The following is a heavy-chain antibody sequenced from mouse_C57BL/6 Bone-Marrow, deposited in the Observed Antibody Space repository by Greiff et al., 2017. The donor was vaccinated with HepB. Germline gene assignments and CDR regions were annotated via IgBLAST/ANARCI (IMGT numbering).Heavy chain of an antibody. V-gene: IGHV6-3*01. D-gene: IGHD1-1*01. J-gene: IGHJ2*01. CDR1: GFTFSNYW. Sequence: EVKVEESGGGLVQPGGSMKLSCVASGFTFSNYWMNWVRQSPEKGLEWVAQIRLKSDNYATHYAESVKGRFTISRDDSKSSVYLQINNLRAEDTGIYYCTATTVVAPYYFDYWGQGTTLTVSS. CDR3: TATTVVAPYYFDY. CDR2: IRLKSDNYAT.